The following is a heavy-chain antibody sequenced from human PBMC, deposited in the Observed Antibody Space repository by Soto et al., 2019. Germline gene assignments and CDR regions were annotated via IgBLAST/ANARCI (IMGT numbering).Heavy chain of an antibody. V-gene: IGHV4-4*07. CDR1: GGSINSYW. D-gene: IGHD3-10*01. CDR3: ARDIGSYAYGEGY. J-gene: IGHJ4*02. CDR2: VYSSGTT. Sequence: SETLSLTCSVSGGSINSYWWSWIRQPAGKGLEWIGRVYSSGTTDYDPSLNSRATLSVETSKNQFSLKLSSVTAADTAVYYCARDIGSYAYGEGYWGQGIQVTVSS.